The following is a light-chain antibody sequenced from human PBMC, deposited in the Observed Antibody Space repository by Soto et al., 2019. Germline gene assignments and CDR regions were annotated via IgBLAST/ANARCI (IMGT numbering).Light chain of an antibody. V-gene: IGLV1-40*01. CDR3: QSYDSSLSGFYV. CDR1: SSNIGAGYD. J-gene: IGLJ1*01. CDR2: GNS. Sequence: QSALTQPPSVSGAPGQRVTLSCTGSSSNIGAGYDVHWYQQLPGTAPKLLIYGNSNRPSGVPDRFSGSKSGTSASLAITGLQADDEADYYCQSYDSSLSGFYVFGTGTKVTVL.